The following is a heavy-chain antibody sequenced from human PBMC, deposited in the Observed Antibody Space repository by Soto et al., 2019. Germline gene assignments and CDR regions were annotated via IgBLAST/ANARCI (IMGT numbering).Heavy chain of an antibody. CDR2: ISYDGSNK. CDR3: ARDGDNCGGDCYSFDY. V-gene: IGHV3-30-3*01. D-gene: IGHD2-21*02. J-gene: IGHJ4*02. CDR1: GFTFSSYA. Sequence: QVQLVESGGGVVQPGRSLRLSCAASGFTFSSYAMHWVRQAPGKGLEWVAVISYDGSNKYYADSVKGRFTISGDNSKNTLYLQMNSLRAEDTAVYYCARDGDNCGGDCYSFDYWGQGTLVTVSS.